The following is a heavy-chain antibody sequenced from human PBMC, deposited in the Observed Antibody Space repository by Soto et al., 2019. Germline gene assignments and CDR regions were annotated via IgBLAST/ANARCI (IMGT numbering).Heavy chain of an antibody. Sequence: EVQVVESGGGLVQPGGSLRVSCAASGFTFSDHYVDWVRQAPGKGLEWVGRSRNKANSYTTEYAASVKGRITISRDDSKNSLDLQMNSLKTEDTAVYYCARGLHPYYDYGMDVWGQGTTVTVSS. CDR3: ARGLHPYYDYGMDV. CDR2: SRNKANSYTT. J-gene: IGHJ6*02. CDR1: GFTFSDHY. D-gene: IGHD4-4*01. V-gene: IGHV3-72*01.